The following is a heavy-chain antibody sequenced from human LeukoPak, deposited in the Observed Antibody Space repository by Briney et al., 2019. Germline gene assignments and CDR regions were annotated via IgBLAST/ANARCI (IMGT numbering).Heavy chain of an antibody. CDR1: GFTFSKYA. D-gene: IGHD6-19*01. Sequence: PGGSLRLSCAASGFTFSKYAVNWVRQAPGKGLEWVSVIYSGGSTYYADSVKGRFTISRDNSKNTLYLQMNSLRAEDTAVYYCARTDIAVAGTEVFDYWGQGTLVTVSS. V-gene: IGHV3-66*01. CDR3: ARTDIAVAGTEVFDY. CDR2: IYSGGST. J-gene: IGHJ4*02.